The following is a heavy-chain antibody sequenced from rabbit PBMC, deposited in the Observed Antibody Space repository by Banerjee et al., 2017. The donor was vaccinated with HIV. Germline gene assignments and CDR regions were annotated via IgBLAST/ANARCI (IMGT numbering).Heavy chain of an antibody. CDR2: IYGGSSGIT. D-gene: IGHD8-1*01. CDR3: ARAGSNYATGAFDP. Sequence: QSLEESGGDLVKPGASLTLTCTASGFSFSSTDYMCWVRQAPGKGLEWIACIYGGSSGITYYGSWAKGRFTISKTSSTTVTLQMPSLTAADTATYFCARAGSNYATGAFDPWGPGTLVTVS. V-gene: IGHV1S40*01. J-gene: IGHJ2*01. CDR1: GFSFSSTDY.